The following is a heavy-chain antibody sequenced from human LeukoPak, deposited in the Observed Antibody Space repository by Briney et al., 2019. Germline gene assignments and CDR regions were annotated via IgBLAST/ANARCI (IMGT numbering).Heavy chain of an antibody. Sequence: PGGSLRLSCAASGFTVSRNFLSWVRQAPGKGLEWVSAISGSGGSTYYADSVKGRFTISRDNSKNTLYLRMNSLRAEDTAVYYCAKDRGRPTNWGHFGAPNDAFDIWGQGTMVTVSS. CDR2: ISGSGGST. J-gene: IGHJ3*02. V-gene: IGHV3-23*01. CDR3: AKDRGRPTNWGHFGAPNDAFDI. D-gene: IGHD7-27*01. CDR1: GFTVSRNF.